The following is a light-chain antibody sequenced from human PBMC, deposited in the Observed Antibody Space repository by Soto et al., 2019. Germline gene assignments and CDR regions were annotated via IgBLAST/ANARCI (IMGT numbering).Light chain of an antibody. CDR3: QQYGSSPFT. CDR2: GAS. J-gene: IGKJ3*01. CDR1: QTVSSNN. Sequence: DIVLTQSPGTLSLSPGERATLSCRASQTVSSNNLAWYQQKRGQAPRLLIYGASCRAAAIPDRFRGSGSGTDFTLIISSLAPEDFAVYYCQQYGSSPFTFGPGTAVDIK. V-gene: IGKV3-20*01.